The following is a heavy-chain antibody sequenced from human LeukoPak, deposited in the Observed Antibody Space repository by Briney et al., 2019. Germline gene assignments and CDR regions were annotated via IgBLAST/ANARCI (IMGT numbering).Heavy chain of an antibody. J-gene: IGHJ4*02. CDR3: ARGRDFWSGYSFDY. V-gene: IGHV4-4*07. CDR1: GGSISSYY. CDR2: IYTSGST. Sequence: SETLSLTCTVSGGSISSYYWSWIRQPAGKGLEWIGRIYTSGSTNYNPSLKSRVIISIDTSKIQFSLQLNSMTAADTAVYYCARGRDFWSGYSFDYWGQGTLVTVSS. D-gene: IGHD3-3*01.